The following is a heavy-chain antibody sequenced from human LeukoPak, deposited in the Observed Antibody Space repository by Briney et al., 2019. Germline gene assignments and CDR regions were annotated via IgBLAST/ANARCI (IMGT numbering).Heavy chain of an antibody. J-gene: IGHJ4*02. V-gene: IGHV3-21*01. CDR1: GFTFSTFT. D-gene: IGHD5-24*01. CDR2: ITGNSLDT. CDR3: ARSRDGYNFDY. Sequence: GGSLRLSCEASGFTFSTFTMNWVRQTPGKGLEWVSSITGNSLDTDYSDSVKGRFTISRDNARNSLFLQMDSLRAEDTAVYYCARSRDGYNFDYWGQGTLVTVSS.